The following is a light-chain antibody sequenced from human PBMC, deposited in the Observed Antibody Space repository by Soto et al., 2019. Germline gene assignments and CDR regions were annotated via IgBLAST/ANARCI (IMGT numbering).Light chain of an antibody. V-gene: IGLV2-14*01. Sequence: QSALTQPASVSGSPGQAITISCTGTSSDVGGYNYVSWYQQHPGKAPKLVISQVSNRPSGVSNRFSGSKSGNTASLTISGLQAEDEADYYCPSYTSSTTWVFGGGTKLTVL. CDR2: QVS. J-gene: IGLJ3*02. CDR1: SSDVGGYNY. CDR3: PSYTSSTTWV.